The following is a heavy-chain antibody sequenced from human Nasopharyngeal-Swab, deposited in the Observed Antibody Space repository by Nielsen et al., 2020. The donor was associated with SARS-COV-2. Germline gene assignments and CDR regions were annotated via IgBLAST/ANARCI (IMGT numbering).Heavy chain of an antibody. CDR3: ARYDDYYDSSGYAY. V-gene: IGHV3-23*01. D-gene: IGHD3-22*01. CDR1: GFTFSSYA. Sequence: GESLKISCAASGFTFSSYAISWVRQAPGKGLEWVSVISGSGGSTYYADSVKGRFTISRDNSKNTLYLQMNSLRAEDTAVYYCARYDDYYDSSGYAYWGQGTLVTVSS. J-gene: IGHJ4*02. CDR2: ISGSGGST.